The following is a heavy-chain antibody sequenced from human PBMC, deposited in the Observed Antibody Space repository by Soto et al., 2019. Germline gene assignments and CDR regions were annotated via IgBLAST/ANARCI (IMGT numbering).Heavy chain of an antibody. V-gene: IGHV2-5*01. CDR2: IYWNDDK. CDR3: EHRHELGSFDI. J-gene: IGHJ3*02. D-gene: IGHD1-26*01. CDR1: GFSLSTRAVG. Sequence: GSTLVNPTQTLTLTCTFSGFSLSTRAVGVGWIRQPPGKALEWLALIYWNDDKRYSPSLKNRLTITKDTSKNHVVLTMTNMDPVDTAKYYCEHRHELGSFDIWGQGTKVTVSS.